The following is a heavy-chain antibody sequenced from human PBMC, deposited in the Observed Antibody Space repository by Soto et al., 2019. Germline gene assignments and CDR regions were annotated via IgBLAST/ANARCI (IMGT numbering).Heavy chain of an antibody. CDR2: IAVDGSQE. D-gene: IGHD2-21*02. CDR3: ATKVRVTNYRYYGMDV. J-gene: IGHJ6*04. Sequence: QVQLVESGGGVVQPGRALRLSCAASGFSFNTSGMHWVRQAPGKGLEWVAVIAVDGSQEFYGDSGSGRFTISRDNSKNTLFLQMKSLTPEDTAVYYCATKVRVTNYRYYGMDVWGKGTKVTVSS. V-gene: IGHV3-30*03. CDR1: GFSFNTSG.